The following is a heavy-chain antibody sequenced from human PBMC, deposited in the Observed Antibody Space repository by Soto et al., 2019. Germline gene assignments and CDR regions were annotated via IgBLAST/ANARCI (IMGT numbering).Heavy chain of an antibody. V-gene: IGHV3-11*01. CDR3: VRVRFGQWGYAMDV. D-gene: IGHD3-10*01. CDR2: MSSSGDSI. CDR1: GITFSDCY. J-gene: IGHJ6*02. Sequence: QVQLVESGGGLVKPGGSLRLSCAASGITFSDCYMNWIRQAPGKGLEWVSYMSSSGDSINYAGSVRGRFTVSRDNAKNSLYLQMNSLRAEDTAMYYCVRVRFGQWGYAMDVWGQGTTVTVSS.